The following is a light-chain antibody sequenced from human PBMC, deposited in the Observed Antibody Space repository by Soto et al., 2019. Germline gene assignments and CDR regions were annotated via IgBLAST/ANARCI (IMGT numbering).Light chain of an antibody. V-gene: IGKV3-15*01. CDR3: QQYNNWRT. Sequence: EILMTNSPATLSVSPGERATLSCRASQSVSSNLAWYQQKPGQAPRLLIYGASTRATGIPARFSGSGSGTEFTLTISSLQSEDFAVYYCQQYNNWRTFGQGTKVDIK. CDR2: GAS. CDR1: QSVSSN. J-gene: IGKJ1*01.